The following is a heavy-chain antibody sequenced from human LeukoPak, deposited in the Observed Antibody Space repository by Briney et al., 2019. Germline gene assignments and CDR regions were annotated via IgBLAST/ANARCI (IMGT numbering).Heavy chain of an antibody. V-gene: IGHV4-61*08. CDR1: GGSISSGGYY. D-gene: IGHD6-25*01. CDR3: ARDRSQYSSGWFDP. J-gene: IGHJ5*02. CDR2: IYYSGST. Sequence: SETLSLTCTVSGGSISSGGYYWSWIRQHPGRGLEWIGYIYYSGSTNYNPSLKSRVTISVDTSKNQFSLKLSSVTAADTAVYYCARDRSQYSSGWFDPWGQGTLVTVSS.